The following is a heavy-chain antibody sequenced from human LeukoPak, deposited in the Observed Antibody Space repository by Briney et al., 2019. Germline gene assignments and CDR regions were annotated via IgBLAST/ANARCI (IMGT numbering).Heavy chain of an antibody. J-gene: IGHJ4*02. V-gene: IGHV3-13*04. D-gene: IGHD3-10*01. CDR1: GFAFSSYD. CDR3: ARGPRMVRGDPPDY. CDR2: IGTGGDT. Sequence: GGSLRLSCAASGFAFSSYDMQWVRHATGKGLECVSAIGTGGDTYYPGSVKGRFTISRENAKNSLYLQMNSLRAGDTAVYYCARGPRMVRGDPPDYWGQGNLVTVSS.